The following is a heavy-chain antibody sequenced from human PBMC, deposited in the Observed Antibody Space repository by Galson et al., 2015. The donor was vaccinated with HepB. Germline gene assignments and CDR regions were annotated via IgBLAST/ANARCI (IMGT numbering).Heavy chain of an antibody. CDR2: INAGNGNT. CDR3: ARDLGMVGATGYFDY. V-gene: IGHV1-3*01. Sequence: SVKVSCKASGYTFTSYAMHWVRQAPGQRLEWMGWINAGNGNTKYSQKFQGRVTITRDTSASTAYMELSSLRSEDTAVYYCARDLGMVGATGYFDYWGQGTLVTVSS. J-gene: IGHJ4*02. CDR1: GYTFTSYA. D-gene: IGHD1-26*01.